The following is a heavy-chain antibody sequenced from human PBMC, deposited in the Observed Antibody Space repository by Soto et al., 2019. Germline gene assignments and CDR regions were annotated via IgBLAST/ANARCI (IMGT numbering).Heavy chain of an antibody. CDR1: GFTFSTYA. CDR3: AKSKRGSGWESDFFDY. J-gene: IGHJ4*02. V-gene: IGHV3-23*01. Sequence: PGGSLRLSCAASGFTFSTYAMSWVRQAPGKGLEWVSAISGTGGTYDAVSVKGRFTISRDNSKSTLYLQMNSLRAEDTAIYYCAKSKRGSGWESDFFDYWGQGTRVT. CDR2: ISGTGGT. D-gene: IGHD6-19*01.